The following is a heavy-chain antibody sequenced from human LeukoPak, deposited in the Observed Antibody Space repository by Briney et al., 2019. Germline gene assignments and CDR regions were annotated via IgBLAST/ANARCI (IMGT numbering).Heavy chain of an antibody. Sequence: ASVKVSCKASGYTFTNHGFSWVRQAPGQGLEWMGWIISYNGDTNYAQNLQGRVTMTTDTSTSTAYMEMRSLRSDDTAVYYCARDCSSTSCYNVYWGQGNLVTVSS. D-gene: IGHD2-2*02. CDR1: GYTFTNHG. CDR3: ARDCSSTSCYNVY. CDR2: IISYNGDT. J-gene: IGHJ4*02. V-gene: IGHV1-18*01.